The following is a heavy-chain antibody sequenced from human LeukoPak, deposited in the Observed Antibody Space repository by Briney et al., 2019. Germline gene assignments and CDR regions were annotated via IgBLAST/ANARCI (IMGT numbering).Heavy chain of an antibody. V-gene: IGHV4-39*07. J-gene: IGHJ3*02. CDR1: GGSISSSSYY. D-gene: IGHD2/OR15-2a*01. CDR3: AREKIAPWQSYDAFDI. Sequence: PSETLSLTCTVSGGSISSSSYYWGWIRQPPGKGLEWIGSIYYSGSTYYNPSLKSRVTISVDTSKNQFSLKLSSVTAADTAVYYCAREKIAPWQSYDAFDIWGQGTMVTVSS. CDR2: IYYSGST.